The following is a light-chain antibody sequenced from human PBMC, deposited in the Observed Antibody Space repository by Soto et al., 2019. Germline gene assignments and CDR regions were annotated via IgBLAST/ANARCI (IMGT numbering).Light chain of an antibody. Sequence: DIVMTQSPDSLAVSLGERATINYKSSQSVLYSSDNKNYLSWYQQKPGQPPRLLIYWASTRESGVPERFSGSGSGTDFTLTISSLQAEDAAVYYCQQSYSTWTFGQGTKVEIK. V-gene: IGKV4-1*01. CDR3: QQSYSTWT. CDR2: WAS. J-gene: IGKJ1*01. CDR1: QSVLYSSDNKNY.